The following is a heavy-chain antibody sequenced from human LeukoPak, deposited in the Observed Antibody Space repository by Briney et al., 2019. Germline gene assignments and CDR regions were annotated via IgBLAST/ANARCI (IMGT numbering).Heavy chain of an antibody. CDR3: ARVLFLGYCSSTSCYDDAFDI. CDR2: IFYSGGT. J-gene: IGHJ3*02. CDR1: GGSISSYY. D-gene: IGHD2-2*01. Sequence: KPSETLSLTCTVSGGSISSYYWGWIRQPPGEGLEWVGYIFYSGGTNYNPSLKSRVTISVDTSKNQFSLKLSSVTAADTAVYYCARVLFLGYCSSTSCYDDAFDIWGQGTMVTVSS. V-gene: IGHV4-59*01.